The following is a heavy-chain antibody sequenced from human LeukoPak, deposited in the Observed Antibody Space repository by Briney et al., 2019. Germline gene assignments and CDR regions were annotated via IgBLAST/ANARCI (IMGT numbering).Heavy chain of an antibody. CDR3: ARSTYYAILTGYQPMYYFDY. D-gene: IGHD3-9*01. J-gene: IGHJ4*02. Sequence: SETLSLTSTVSGGSISGYYWSWIRQPPGKGLEWIGYIYYSGSTNYNPSLQSRVTISVDTTKNKLSWNLSSVTAADTAVYYCARSTYYAILTGYQPMYYFDYWGQGTLVTVSS. CDR1: GGSISGYY. V-gene: IGHV4-59*01. CDR2: IYYSGST.